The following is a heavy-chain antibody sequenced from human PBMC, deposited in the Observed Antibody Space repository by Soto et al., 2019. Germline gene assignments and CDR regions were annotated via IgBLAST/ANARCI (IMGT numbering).Heavy chain of an antibody. Sequence: GGSLRLSCASSGFTHSMSAVNWVRQAPGKGLEWVSYISDSGDRTYYADSVKGRFTISRDRSKNTVSLQMDSLRAEDTAVYYCAKDRGIIVKAGDAFDVWGQGTKVTVSS. V-gene: IGHV3-23*01. J-gene: IGHJ3*01. CDR3: AKDRGIIVKAGDAFDV. CDR1: GFTHSMSA. CDR2: ISDSGDRT. D-gene: IGHD3-16*02.